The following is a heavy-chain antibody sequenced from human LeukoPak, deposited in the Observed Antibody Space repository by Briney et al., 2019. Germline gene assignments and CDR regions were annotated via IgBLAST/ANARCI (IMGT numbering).Heavy chain of an antibody. CDR3: ARDGVRAVGDPGYYFGMDV. CDR1: GGPISSYY. V-gene: IGHV4-59*01. CDR2: ISNSGSS. J-gene: IGHJ6*02. D-gene: IGHD3-10*01. Sequence: SESLSLTCTVSGGPISSYYWSWIRQPPGGGHEWIGYISNSGSSSYKSSLKTRVNISVDTSKNQLSLKVNSVTAADTDVYYCARDGVRAVGDPGYYFGMDVWGLGTTVTVSS.